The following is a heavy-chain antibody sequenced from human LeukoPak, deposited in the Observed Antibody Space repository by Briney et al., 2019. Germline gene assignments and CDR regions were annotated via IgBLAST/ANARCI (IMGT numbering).Heavy chain of an antibody. CDR2: ISPDSGYI. V-gene: IGHV3-21*04. J-gene: IGHJ4*02. CDR1: GFTFSSHS. CDR3: AKEMTTPYY. D-gene: IGHD4-17*01. Sequence: NPGGSLRLSCAASGFTFSSHSLMWVRQAPGKGLEWVSSISPDSGYIYYADSVKGRFTISRDNAENSLFLQMNSLRAEDTAVYYCAKEMTTPYYWGQGTLVTVSS.